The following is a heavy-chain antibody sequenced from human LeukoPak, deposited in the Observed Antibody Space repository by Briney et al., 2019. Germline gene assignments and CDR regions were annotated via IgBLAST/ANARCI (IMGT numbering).Heavy chain of an antibody. CDR2: IYYSGST. V-gene: IGHV4-61*01. Sequence: PSETLSLTCTVSGGSISTSNYYWGWIRQPPGKGLEWIGYIYYSGSTNYNPSLKSRVTISVDTSKNQFSLKLSSVTAADTAVYYCARDSKMVRGIDSDAFDIWGQGTMVTVSS. D-gene: IGHD3-10*01. J-gene: IGHJ3*02. CDR1: GGSISTSNYY. CDR3: ARDSKMVRGIDSDAFDI.